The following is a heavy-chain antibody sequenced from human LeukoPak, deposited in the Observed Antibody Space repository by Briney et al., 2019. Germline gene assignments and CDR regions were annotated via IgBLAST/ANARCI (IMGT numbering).Heavy chain of an antibody. CDR3: AKDIAQGYTFGSIEQGY. CDR1: GLTFSRYA. V-gene: IGHV3-23*01. D-gene: IGHD5-18*01. J-gene: IGHJ4*02. CDR2: ISESGTGT. Sequence: LSGGSLRLSCAVSGLTFSRYAMSWVRQAPGKGLEWVSAISESGTGTYYADSVKGRFTISRDNSKNTLSLHMNSLRAEDTAVYYCAKDIAQGYTFGSIEQGYWGQGTLVTVSS.